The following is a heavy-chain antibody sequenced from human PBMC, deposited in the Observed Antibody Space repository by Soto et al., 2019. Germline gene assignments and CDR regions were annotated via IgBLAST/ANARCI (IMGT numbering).Heavy chain of an antibody. CDR2: IYYSGST. CDR1: GGSISSGDYY. CDR3: ASTIFGVVISWFDP. Sequence: SETLSLTCTVSGGSISSGDYYWSWIRQPPGRGLEWIGYIYYSGSTYYNPSLKSRVTISVDTSKNQFSLKLSSVTAADTAVYYCASTIFGVVISWFDPWGQGTLVTVSS. D-gene: IGHD3-3*01. V-gene: IGHV4-30-4*01. J-gene: IGHJ5*02.